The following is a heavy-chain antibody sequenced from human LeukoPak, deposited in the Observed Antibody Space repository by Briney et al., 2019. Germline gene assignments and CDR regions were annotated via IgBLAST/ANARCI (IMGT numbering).Heavy chain of an antibody. CDR1: GDSITSSHW. J-gene: IGHJ6*03. D-gene: IGHD6-13*01. CDR2: IKQDGSEK. Sequence: GTLSLTCTVSGDSITSSHWWSWIRQAPGKGLEWVANIKQDGSEKHYVDSVKGRFTISRDNAKNSLFLQMNSLRVEDTAVYYCARVKQQLVRLLGRDTTYYYYYYMDVWGKGTTVTVSS. V-gene: IGHV3-7*01. CDR3: ARVKQQLVRLLGRDTTYYYYYYMDV.